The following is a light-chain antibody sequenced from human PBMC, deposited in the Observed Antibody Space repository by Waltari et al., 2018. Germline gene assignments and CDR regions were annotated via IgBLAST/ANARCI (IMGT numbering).Light chain of an antibody. J-gene: IGLJ3*02. Sequence: SYVLTQPPSVSVAPGQTTRISCVGDNIGRQRVHWYQQKPGQAPVVVVYENSGRPSGIPERISGSNSGSMATLTIARVEAGDEAVYYCQVWDSSSDHWVFGGGTQLTVL. CDR1: NIGRQR. V-gene: IGLV3-21*02. CDR3: QVWDSSSDHWV. CDR2: ENS.